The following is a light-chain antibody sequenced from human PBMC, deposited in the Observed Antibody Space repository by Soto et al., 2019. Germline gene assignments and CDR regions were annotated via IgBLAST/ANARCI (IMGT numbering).Light chain of an antibody. V-gene: IGKV1-5*03. CDR3: QHYNSYFP. CDR2: KTS. CDR1: QTISSR. Sequence: DIQMTQSPSTLSASVGDRVTITCRASQTISSRLAWYQHKPGKAPKLLIYKTSTLESGVPSRFSGTGSGTEFTLTISSLQPDDFATYYCQHYNSYFPFGGGTKVEI. J-gene: IGKJ4*01.